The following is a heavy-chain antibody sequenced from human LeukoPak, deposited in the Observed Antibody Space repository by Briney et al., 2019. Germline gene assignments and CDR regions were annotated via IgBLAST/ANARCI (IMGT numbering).Heavy chain of an antibody. CDR2: IYSGGST. CDR3: AREIGYDISLSLGEYAFDI. CDR1: GFTVSSNY. Sequence: GGSLRLSCAASGFTVSSNYMSWVRQAPGKGLEWVSVIYSGGSTYYADSVKGRFTISRDNSKNTLYLQINSLRAEDTAVYYCAREIGYDISLSLGEYAFDIWGQGTMVTVSS. V-gene: IGHV3-53*01. J-gene: IGHJ3*02. D-gene: IGHD3-9*01.